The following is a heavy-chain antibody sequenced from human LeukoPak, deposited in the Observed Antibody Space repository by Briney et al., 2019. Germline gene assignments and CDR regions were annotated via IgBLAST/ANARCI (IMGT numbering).Heavy chain of an antibody. CDR1: GYSISGGYY. J-gene: IGHJ5*02. CDR3: ARGRIYSYGYRNWFDP. CDR2: IYHSGST. D-gene: IGHD5-18*01. Sequence: SETLSLTCTVSGYSISGGYYWGWIRQPPGKGLEWIGSIYHSGSTYYNPSLKSRVTISVDTSKNQFSLKLSSVTAADTAVYYCARGRIYSYGYRNWFDPWGQGTLVTVSS. V-gene: IGHV4-38-2*02.